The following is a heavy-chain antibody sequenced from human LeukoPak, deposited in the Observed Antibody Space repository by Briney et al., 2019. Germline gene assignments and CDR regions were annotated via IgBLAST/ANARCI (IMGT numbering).Heavy chain of an antibody. CDR2: ISGSGGST. Sequence: GGSLRLSCAASGFTFSSYAMSWVRQAPGKGLEWVSAISGSGGSTYYADSVKGRFTISRDNSKNTLYLQMNSLRAEDTAVYHCATGYQLLPFDNWGQGTLVTVSS. D-gene: IGHD2-2*01. J-gene: IGHJ4*02. CDR1: GFTFSSYA. CDR3: ATGYQLLPFDN. V-gene: IGHV3-23*01.